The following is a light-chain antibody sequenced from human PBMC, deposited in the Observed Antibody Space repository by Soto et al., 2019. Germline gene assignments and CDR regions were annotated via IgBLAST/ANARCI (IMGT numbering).Light chain of an antibody. V-gene: IGKV3-15*01. CDR2: GAS. J-gene: IGKJ1*01. CDR1: QSVDIN. CDR3: QHYNNWTWT. Sequence: EIVMTQSPATLSVSPGERATLSCRASQSVDINLAWYQKKAGQAPRLLIYGASTRATAIPARFSGSGSGTEFTLTISRLQSEDFAVYLCQHYNNWTWTFGQGTKLDIK.